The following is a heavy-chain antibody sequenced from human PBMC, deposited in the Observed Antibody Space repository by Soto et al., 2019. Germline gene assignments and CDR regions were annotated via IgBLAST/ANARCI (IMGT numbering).Heavy chain of an antibody. CDR1: GGTFNTYA. J-gene: IGHJ4*02. CDR3: AREVQVHTPAFVY. V-gene: IGHV1-69*19. Sequence: QVQLVQSGAEMKKPGSSVKVSCQSSGGTFNTYAMNWVRQAPGQGPECMGDISPVYGAANYAPKFQGRVTITADESTGTSYMQLSSLTSEDTALYFCAREVQVHTPAFVYWGQGTLVTVSS. D-gene: IGHD3-10*01. CDR2: ISPVYGAA.